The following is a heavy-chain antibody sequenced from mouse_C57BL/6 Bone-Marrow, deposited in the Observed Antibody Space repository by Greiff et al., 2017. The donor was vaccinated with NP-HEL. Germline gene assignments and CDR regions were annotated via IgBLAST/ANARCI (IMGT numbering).Heavy chain of an antibody. J-gene: IGHJ1*03. Sequence: EVKLVESGGGLVQPGGSLKLSCAASGFTFSDYYMYWVRQTPEKRLGWVAYISNGGGSTYYPDTVKGRFTISRDNAKNTLYLQMSRLKSEDTAMYYCYGSGVYWCFDVWGTGTTVTVSS. CDR3: YGSGVYWCFDV. CDR1: GFTFSDYY. CDR2: ISNGGGST. V-gene: IGHV5-12*01. D-gene: IGHD1-1*01.